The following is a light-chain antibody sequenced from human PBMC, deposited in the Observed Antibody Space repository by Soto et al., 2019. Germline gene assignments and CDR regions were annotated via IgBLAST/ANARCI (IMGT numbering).Light chain of an antibody. V-gene: IGLV2-14*01. Sequence: QSALAQPASVSGSPGQSITISCTGTSSDVGGYNYVSWYQQHLGKAPKLMIYDVSNRPSGVSNRFSGSKSGNTASLTISGLQAEDEADYYCSSYTSSSAYVFGTGTKV. CDR3: SSYTSSSAYV. CDR2: DVS. J-gene: IGLJ1*01. CDR1: SSDVGGYNY.